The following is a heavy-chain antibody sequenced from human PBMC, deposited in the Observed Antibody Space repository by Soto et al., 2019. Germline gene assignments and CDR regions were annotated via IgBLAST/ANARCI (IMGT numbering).Heavy chain of an antibody. Sequence: PSETLSLTCTVSGGSISSYYWSWIRQPPGKGLEWIGYIYYSGSTNYNPSLKSRVTISVDTSKNQFSLKLSSVTAADTAVYYCAKDPHSYGYNYYFDYWGQGTLVTVSS. D-gene: IGHD5-18*01. J-gene: IGHJ4*02. CDR3: AKDPHSYGYNYYFDY. CDR1: GGSISSYY. V-gene: IGHV4-59*01. CDR2: IYYSGST.